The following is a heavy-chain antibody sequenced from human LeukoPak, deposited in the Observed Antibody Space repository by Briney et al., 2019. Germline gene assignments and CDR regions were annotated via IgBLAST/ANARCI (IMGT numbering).Heavy chain of an antibody. CDR1: GGSITTTGYY. J-gene: IGHJ5*02. CDR3: ARLIGYCSAYSCPGWGS. Sequence: SETLSLTCSVSGGSITTTGYYWGWIRQSPGKGLEWIGNIQNSVTNFYNPSLRSRVTMYVDTSKNEVSLNLYSVTAADTAVYYCARLIGYCSAYSCPGWGSWGQGTLVTVSS. V-gene: IGHV4-39*01. D-gene: IGHD2-15*01. CDR2: IQNSVTN.